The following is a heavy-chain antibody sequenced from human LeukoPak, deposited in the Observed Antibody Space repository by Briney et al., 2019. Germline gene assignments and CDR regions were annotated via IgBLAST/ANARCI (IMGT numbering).Heavy chain of an antibody. CDR3: ASRGGVPAARNWFDP. V-gene: IGHV4-30-4*08. CDR1: GGSISSGDYY. D-gene: IGHD2-2*01. J-gene: IGHJ5*02. CDR2: IHYSGST. Sequence: PSQTLSLTCTVSGGSISSGDYYWSWIRQPPGKGLEWIVYIHYSGSTYYNPSLKSRVTISVDTSKNQFSLKLSSVTAADTAVYYCASRGGVPAARNWFDPWGQGTLVTVSS.